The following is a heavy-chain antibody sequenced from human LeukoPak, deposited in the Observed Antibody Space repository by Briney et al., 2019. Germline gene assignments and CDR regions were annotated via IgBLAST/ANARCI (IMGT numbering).Heavy chain of an antibody. Sequence: GGSLRLSCAASGFTFSSYAMTWVRQAPGKGLEWVSAISGSGGNTYYADSVKGRFTISRDNSKNTLYLQMNSLRAEDTAVYYCAKCGSGYYCNWFDPWGQGTLVTVSS. CDR3: AKCGSGYYCNWFDP. CDR1: GFTFSSYA. CDR2: ISGSGGNT. J-gene: IGHJ5*02. V-gene: IGHV3-23*01. D-gene: IGHD3-22*01.